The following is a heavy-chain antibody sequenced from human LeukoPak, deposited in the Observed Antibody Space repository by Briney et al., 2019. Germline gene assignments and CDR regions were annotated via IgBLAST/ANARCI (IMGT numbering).Heavy chain of an antibody. Sequence: ASVKVSCKTSGYTFTGYYLHWVRQAPGQGLEWMGWINPNSGATNYAQKFQGRVTMTRDTSINTAYMDLRSLTSDDTAVYYCARGVRLHQLTFPIFGGYWGQGSLVTVSS. V-gene: IGHV1-2*02. CDR2: INPNSGAT. D-gene: IGHD3-16*01. J-gene: IGHJ4*02. CDR1: GYTFTGYY. CDR3: ARGVRLHQLTFPIFGGY.